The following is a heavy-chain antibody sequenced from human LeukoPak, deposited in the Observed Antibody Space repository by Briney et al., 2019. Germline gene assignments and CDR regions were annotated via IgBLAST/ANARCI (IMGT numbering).Heavy chain of an antibody. Sequence: PGGSLRLSCAASGFTFSNYNMNWVRQAPGKAMEWVSSITTSGTYIFYADSVKGRFTISRDNAKNSLYLQMNSLRAEDTAVYYCARDAGPYGGKSGWYFDLWGRGTLVTVSS. J-gene: IGHJ2*01. D-gene: IGHD4-23*01. CDR1: GFTFSNYN. CDR2: ITTSGTYI. V-gene: IGHV3-21*01. CDR3: ARDAGPYGGKSGWYFDL.